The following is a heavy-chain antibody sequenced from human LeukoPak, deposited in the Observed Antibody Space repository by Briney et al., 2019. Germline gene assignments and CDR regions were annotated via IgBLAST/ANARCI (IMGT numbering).Heavy chain of an antibody. CDR1: GYTLTELS. Sequence: ASVKVSCKVSGYTLTELSMHWVRQAPGKGLEWMGGFDPEDGETIYAQKFQGRVTMTEDTSTDTAYMELSSLRSEDTAVYYCARDTYYYDSSGYYGQGDAFDIWGQGTMVTVSS. V-gene: IGHV1-24*01. CDR3: ARDTYYYDSSGYYGQGDAFDI. CDR2: FDPEDGET. D-gene: IGHD3-22*01. J-gene: IGHJ3*02.